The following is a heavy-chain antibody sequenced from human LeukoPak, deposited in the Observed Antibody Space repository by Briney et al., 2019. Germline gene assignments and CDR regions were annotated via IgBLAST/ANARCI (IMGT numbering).Heavy chain of an antibody. CDR1: GFTFSSYS. J-gene: IGHJ4*02. V-gene: IGHV3-21*01. CDR3: ARDGRSGWYYFDY. D-gene: IGHD6-19*01. Sequence: GGSLRLSXAASGFTFSSYSMNWVRQAPGKGLEWVSSISSSSSYIYYADSVKGRFTISRDNAKNSLYLQMNSLRAEDTAVYYCARDGRSGWYYFDYWGQGTLVTVSS. CDR2: ISSSSSYI.